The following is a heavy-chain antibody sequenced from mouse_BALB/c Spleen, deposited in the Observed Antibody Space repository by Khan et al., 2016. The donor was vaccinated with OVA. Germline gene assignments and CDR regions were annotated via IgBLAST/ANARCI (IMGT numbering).Heavy chain of an antibody. J-gene: IGHJ2*01. CDR2: INPTSGYT. CDR1: GYTFTTYW. CDR3: TIDRIDY. Sequence: QVHLQQSGAELAKPGASVKMSCKASGYTFTTYWMHWVKQRPGQGLEWIGYINPTSGYTDYNDKFKDRATLSADKSSSTAYMQLNSLTSDDSAVYDCTIDRIDYWGQGTTLTVSS. V-gene: IGHV1-7*01.